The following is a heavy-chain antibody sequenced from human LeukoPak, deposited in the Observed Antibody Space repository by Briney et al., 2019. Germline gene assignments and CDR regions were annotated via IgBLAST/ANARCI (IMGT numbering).Heavy chain of an antibody. CDR3: ASDRRFQYPWSYGPMSYYYMDV. CDR2: VDSSGAS. V-gene: IGHV4-61*09. CDR1: GGSISSSSHY. D-gene: IGHD2-21*01. J-gene: IGHJ6*03. Sequence: SETLSLTCTVSGGSISSSSHYWSWVRQPAGTGLEWIGHVDSSGASNYNPSLKSRVTISVDTSKSQFSLRLTSVTAADTAIYYCASDRRFQYPWSYGPMSYYYMDVWGRGTTVTVSS.